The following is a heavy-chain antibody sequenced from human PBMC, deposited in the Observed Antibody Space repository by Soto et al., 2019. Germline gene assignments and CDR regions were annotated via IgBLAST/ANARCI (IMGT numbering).Heavy chain of an antibody. Sequence: ASVKVSCKASGYTFSSYAMHWVRQAPGQRLEWMGWINAGYGNTKSSQKFQDRVTISRDTSASTAYMELTSLRSEDTAVYYCASSTYDFWSGYLNWFDPWGQGTLVTVSS. CDR3: ASSTYDFWSGYLNWFDP. CDR2: INAGYGNT. CDR1: GYTFSSYA. J-gene: IGHJ5*02. D-gene: IGHD3-3*01. V-gene: IGHV1-3*01.